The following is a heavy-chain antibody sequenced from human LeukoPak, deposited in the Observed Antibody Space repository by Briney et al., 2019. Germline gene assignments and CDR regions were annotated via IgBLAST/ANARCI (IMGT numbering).Heavy chain of an antibody. CDR1: GYTFTGYY. CDR2: INPNSGGT. CDR3: ARGGALLRFGDPGGYYYGMDV. J-gene: IGHJ6*02. Sequence: GASVKVSCKASGYTFTGYYMHWVRQAPGQGLEWMGRINPNSGGTNYAQKFQGRVTMTRDTSISTAYMELSRLRSDDTAVYYCARGGALLRFGDPGGYYYGMDVWGQGTTVTVSS. D-gene: IGHD3-10*01. V-gene: IGHV1-2*06.